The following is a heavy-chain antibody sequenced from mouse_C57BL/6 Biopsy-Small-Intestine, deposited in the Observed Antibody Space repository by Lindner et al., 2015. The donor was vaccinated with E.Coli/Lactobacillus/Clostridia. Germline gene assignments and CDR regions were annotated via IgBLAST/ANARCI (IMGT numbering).Heavy chain of an antibody. CDR2: IDPNSGDT. CDR1: GYTFTTFF. Sequence: SVKVSCKASGYTFTTFFMHWVRQAPGQGPEWMGWIDPNSGDTNYAQKFQGRVTLTRDTSNNTAYMELSRLTSDDSAVYFCARDGVICHPTTCRGFACWGRGTRVTVSS. J-gene: IGHJ4*01. CDR3: ARDGVICHPTTCRGFAC. D-gene: IGHD2-1*01. V-gene: IGHV1-72*04.